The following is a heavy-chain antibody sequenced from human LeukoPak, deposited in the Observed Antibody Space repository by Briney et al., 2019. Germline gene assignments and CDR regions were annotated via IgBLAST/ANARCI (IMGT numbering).Heavy chain of an antibody. CDR2: IISIFGTA. J-gene: IGHJ4*02. D-gene: IGHD4-11*01. V-gene: IGHV1-69*05. CDR3: ARGPADSYYFDY. Sequence: SVKVSCKASGGTFSSYAISWVRQAPGQGLEWMGGIISIFGTANYAQKFQGRVTITTDESTSTAYMELSSLRSEDTAVYYCARGPADSYYFDYWGQGTLVTVSS. CDR1: GGTFSSYA.